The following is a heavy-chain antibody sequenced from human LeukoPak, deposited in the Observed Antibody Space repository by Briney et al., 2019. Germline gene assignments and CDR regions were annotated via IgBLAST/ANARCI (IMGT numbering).Heavy chain of an antibody. Sequence: SETLSLTCTVSGGSIDSSNYYWDWIRQPPGKGLEWLGNIYYSGTTFYTSSLKSRVTISADMSKNQFSLRLTSVTAADTAVYYCARQRADYFYHYMDVWGKGTTVIVSS. CDR3: ARQRADYFYHYMDV. CDR2: IYYSGTT. V-gene: IGHV4-39*01. J-gene: IGHJ6*03. CDR1: GGSIDSSNYY.